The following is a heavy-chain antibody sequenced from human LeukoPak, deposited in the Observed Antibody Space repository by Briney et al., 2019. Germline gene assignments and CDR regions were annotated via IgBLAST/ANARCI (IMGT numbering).Heavy chain of an antibody. CDR1: GFTFSSYA. Sequence: PGGSLRLSCATSGFTFSSYAMHWVRQAPGEGLEWVAVIWFDGSQNYYADSVKGRFTISRDNSRNTLYLQMNSLRAEDTAVYYCARVRGHEYNAYDQRDAFDVWGQGTQVTVSS. CDR2: IWFDGSQN. V-gene: IGHV3-33*01. J-gene: IGHJ3*01. CDR3: ARVRGHEYNAYDQRDAFDV. D-gene: IGHD5-12*01.